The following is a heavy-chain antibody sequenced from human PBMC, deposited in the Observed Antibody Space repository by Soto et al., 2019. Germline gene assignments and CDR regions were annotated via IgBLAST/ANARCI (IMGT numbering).Heavy chain of an antibody. CDR2: ITSSSTYI. CDR1: GFTFSDYS. J-gene: IGHJ4*02. Sequence: GGSLRLSCVASGFTFSDYSMNWVRQAPGKGLEWVSSITSSSTYIYYADSVKGRFTISRDNAKNSLYLQMNSLRAEDTAVYYCARDQHYGSGSSLYFDYWGQGTLVTVSS. V-gene: IGHV3-21*01. CDR3: ARDQHYGSGSSLYFDY. D-gene: IGHD3-10*01.